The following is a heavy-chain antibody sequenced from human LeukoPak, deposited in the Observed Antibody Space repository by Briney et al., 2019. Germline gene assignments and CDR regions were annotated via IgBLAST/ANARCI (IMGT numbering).Heavy chain of an antibody. Sequence: GGSLRLSCAASGFTFSDYYMSWIRQAPGKGLEWVSYISSSGSTIYYADSVKGRFTISRDNAKNSLCLQMNSLRAEDTALYYCAKDASGGWYRAFDYWGQGTLVTVSS. CDR2: ISSSGSTI. CDR1: GFTFSDYY. CDR3: AKDASGGWYRAFDY. D-gene: IGHD6-19*01. J-gene: IGHJ4*02. V-gene: IGHV3-11*01.